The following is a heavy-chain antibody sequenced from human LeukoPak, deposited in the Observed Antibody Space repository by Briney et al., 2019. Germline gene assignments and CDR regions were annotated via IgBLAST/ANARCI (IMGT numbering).Heavy chain of an antibody. D-gene: IGHD1-26*01. CDR1: GYTFTSFG. CDR3: AIRTGTYPYYFDY. CDR2: VNPHNGNT. Sequence: ASVTVSYTASGYTFTSFGLSWMRQAPGQGLEWMGWVNPHNGNTNYAHKLQERVTMTADTFTRTAYMELRSLRSDGTGVYYCAIRTGTYPYYFDYWGEGALVTVSS. J-gene: IGHJ4*02. V-gene: IGHV1-18*01.